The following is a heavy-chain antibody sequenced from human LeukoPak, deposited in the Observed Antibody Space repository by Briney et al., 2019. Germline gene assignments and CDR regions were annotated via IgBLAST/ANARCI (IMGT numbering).Heavy chain of an antibody. D-gene: IGHD5-12*01. CDR1: GGSFSGYY. J-gene: IGHJ4*02. CDR2: INHSGST. V-gene: IGHV4-34*01. CDR3: ARRSSFPLATFDY. Sequence: PSETLSLTCAVYGGSFSGYYWSWIRQPPGKGLEWIGEINHSGSTNYNPSLKSRVTISVDTSKNQFPLKLSSVTAADTAVYYCARRSSFPLATFDYWGQGTLVTVSS.